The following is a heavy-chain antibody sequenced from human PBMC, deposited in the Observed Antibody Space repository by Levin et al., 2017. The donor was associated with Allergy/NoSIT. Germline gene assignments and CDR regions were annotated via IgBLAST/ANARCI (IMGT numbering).Heavy chain of an antibody. V-gene: IGHV4-34*01. CDR1: GGSFSGYY. D-gene: IGHD2-21*02. CDR2: INHSGST. Sequence: SETLSLSCAVSGGSFSGYYWSWIRQPPGKGLEWIGEINHSGSTNYNPSLKSRVTISVDTSKNQFSLTLSSVTAADTAVYYCARTHCGGDCPFDYWGQGTLVTVSS. CDR3: ARTHCGGDCPFDY. J-gene: IGHJ4*02.